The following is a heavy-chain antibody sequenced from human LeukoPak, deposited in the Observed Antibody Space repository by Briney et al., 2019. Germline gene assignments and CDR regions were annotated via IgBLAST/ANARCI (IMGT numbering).Heavy chain of an antibody. J-gene: IGHJ4*02. CDR2: IRSKANSYAT. V-gene: IGHV3-73*01. Sequence: GGSLRLSCAASGFTFSGSAMHWVRQASGKGLEWVGSIRSKANSYATAYAASVKGRFTISRDDSKNTAYLQMNSLKTEDTAVYYCTRLCTAMSTKDDYWGQGTLVTVSS. CDR3: TRLCTAMSTKDDY. CDR1: GFTFSGSA. D-gene: IGHD5-18*01.